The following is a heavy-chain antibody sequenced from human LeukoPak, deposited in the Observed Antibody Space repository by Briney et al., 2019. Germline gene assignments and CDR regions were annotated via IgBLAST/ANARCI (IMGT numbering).Heavy chain of an antibody. J-gene: IGHJ5*02. Sequence: ASVKVSCKASGYTFTGYYMHWVRQAPGQGLEWMGWINPNSGGTNSAQRFQAWVTMTRDTSINTGYMELSSLRCDDTAVYYCARAHIVVVPAARGGFDPWGQGTLVTVSS. D-gene: IGHD2-2*01. CDR2: INPNSGGT. CDR1: GYTFTGYY. V-gene: IGHV1-2*04. CDR3: ARAHIVVVPAARGGFDP.